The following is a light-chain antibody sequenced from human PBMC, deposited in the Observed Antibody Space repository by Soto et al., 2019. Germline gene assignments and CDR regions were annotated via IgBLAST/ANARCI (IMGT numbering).Light chain of an antibody. J-gene: IGLJ2*01. CDR3: QSYDSGLGGPHVI. CDR2: GNN. V-gene: IGLV1-40*01. Sequence: QLVLTQPPSVSGAPGQRVTISCTGSSSNIGAGYDVHWYQQLPGTTPKFLIYGNNNRPSGVPDRFSGSKSGISASLAITGLQAEDEADYYCQSYDSGLGGPHVIFGGGTQLTVL. CDR1: SSNIGAGYD.